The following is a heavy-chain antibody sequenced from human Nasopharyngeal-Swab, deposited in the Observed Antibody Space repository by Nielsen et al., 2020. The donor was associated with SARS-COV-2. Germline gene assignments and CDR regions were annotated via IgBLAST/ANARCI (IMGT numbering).Heavy chain of an antibody. D-gene: IGHD4-17*01. CDR1: GFTFSSYG. J-gene: IGHJ3*02. CDR2: IWYDGSNK. CDR3: ARAYGDHGIDAFDI. V-gene: IGHV3-33*01. Sequence: GGSLRLSCAASGFTFSSYGMHWVRQAPGKGLEWVAVIWYDGSNKYYADSVKGRFTISRDNSKNTLYLQMNSLRAEDTAVYYCARAYGDHGIDAFDIWGQGTMVTVSS.